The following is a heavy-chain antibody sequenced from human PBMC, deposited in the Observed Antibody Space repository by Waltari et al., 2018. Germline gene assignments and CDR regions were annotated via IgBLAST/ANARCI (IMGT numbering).Heavy chain of an antibody. J-gene: IGHJ3*02. D-gene: IGHD3-10*01. CDR1: GGSISSHY. V-gene: IGHV4-59*11. CDR2: IYYSGST. CDR3: ARDTQYYGSGSYVCAFDI. Sequence: QVQLQESGPGLVKPSETQSLTCTVSGGSISSHYWSWIRQPPGKGLEWIGYIYYSGSTNYNPSLKSRVTISVDTSKNQFSLKLSSVTAADTAVYYCARDTQYYGSGSYVCAFDIWGQGTMVTVSS.